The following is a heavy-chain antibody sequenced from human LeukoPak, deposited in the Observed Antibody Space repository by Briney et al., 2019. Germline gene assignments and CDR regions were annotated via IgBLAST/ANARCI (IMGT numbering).Heavy chain of an antibody. V-gene: IGHV3-23*01. CDR1: GFTFDDYA. CDR2: ISGSGGST. CDR3: AKDTTYYYDSSGSPTPDAFDI. D-gene: IGHD3-22*01. Sequence: GGSLRLSCAASGFTFDDYAMHWVRQAPGKGLEWVSAISGSGGSTYYADSVKGRFTISRDNSKNTLYLQMNSLRAEDTAVYYCAKDTTYYYDSSGSPTPDAFDIWGQGTMVTVSS. J-gene: IGHJ3*02.